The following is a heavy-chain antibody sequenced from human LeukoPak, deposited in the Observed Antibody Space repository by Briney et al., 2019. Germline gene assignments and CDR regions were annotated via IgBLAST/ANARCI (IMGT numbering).Heavy chain of an antibody. CDR1: GFTFSSHW. J-gene: IGHJ4*02. CDR3: ARETLVTSDFDF. Sequence: GGSLRLSCAASGFTFSSHWMHWVRQAPGKGLVWVSRINSDGSKTIYGDSVRGRFTISRDNAKNTLYLQMNRLRAEDTAVYYCARETLVTSDFDFWGQGTLVTVSS. CDR2: INSDGSKT. V-gene: IGHV3-74*01. D-gene: IGHD4/OR15-4a*01.